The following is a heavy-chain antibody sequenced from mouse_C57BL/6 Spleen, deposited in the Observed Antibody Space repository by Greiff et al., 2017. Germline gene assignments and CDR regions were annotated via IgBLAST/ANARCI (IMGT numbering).Heavy chain of an antibody. D-gene: IGHD1-1*01. CDR1: GYTFTSYW. CDR2: IDPSDSYT. V-gene: IGHV1-69*01. J-gene: IGHJ2*01. CDR3: ARSPITTVVGGGYFYY. Sequence: QVQLQQPGAELVMPGASVKLSCKASGYTFTSYWMHWVKQRPGQGLEWIGEIDPSDSYTNYNQKFKGKSTLTVDKSSSTAYMQLSSLTSEDSAVYYCARSPITTVVGGGYFYYWGQGTTLTVSS.